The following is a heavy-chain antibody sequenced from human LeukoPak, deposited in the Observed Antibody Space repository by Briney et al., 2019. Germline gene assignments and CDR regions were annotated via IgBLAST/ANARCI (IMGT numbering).Heavy chain of an antibody. V-gene: IGHV4-59*11. Sequence: SETLSLTCTVSGGSISSPYWSWIRQPPGKGLEWIGYIYSGGSTKYNPSLKSRVTMSVDMSKNQFSLKLSSVTAADTAVYFCAREGTTGWAFWGQGTLVTVSS. CDR3: AREGTTGWAF. CDR2: IYSGGST. J-gene: IGHJ4*02. D-gene: IGHD1-1*01. CDR1: GGSISSPY.